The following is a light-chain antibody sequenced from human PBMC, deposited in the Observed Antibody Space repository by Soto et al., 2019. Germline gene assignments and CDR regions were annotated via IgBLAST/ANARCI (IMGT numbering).Light chain of an antibody. CDR3: CSYAGVGKPAVV. V-gene: IGLV2-23*01. CDR2: EGS. Sequence: QSALTQPASVSGSPGQSITISCTGTNNDVGSYNLVSWYQQLPGKAPKLMIYEGSKRPSGVSNRFSASKSGNTASLTISGLQAEDEADYYCCSYAGVGKPAVVFGGGTQLTVL. CDR1: NNDVGSYNL. J-gene: IGLJ2*01.